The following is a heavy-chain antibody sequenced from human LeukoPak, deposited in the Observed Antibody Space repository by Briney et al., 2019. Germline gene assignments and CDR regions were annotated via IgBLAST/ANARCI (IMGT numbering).Heavy chain of an antibody. CDR1: GGSISSSSYY. J-gene: IGHJ6*02. V-gene: IGHV4-39*07. Sequence: SETLSLTCTVSGGSISSSSYYWGWIRQPLGKGLEWIGSIYYSGSTYYNPSLKSRVTISVDTSKNQFSLKLSSVTAADTAVYYCARDSGSYDPIYYYYGMDVWGQGTTVTVSS. CDR2: IYYSGST. CDR3: ARDSGSYDPIYYYYGMDV. D-gene: IGHD1-26*01.